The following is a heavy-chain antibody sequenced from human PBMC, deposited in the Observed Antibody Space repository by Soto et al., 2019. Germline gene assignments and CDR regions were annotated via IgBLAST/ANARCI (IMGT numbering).Heavy chain of an antibody. Sequence: QVQLVESGGGVVQPGRSLRLSCAASGFTFSSYGMHWVRQAPGKGLEWVAVIWYDGSNKYYADSVKGRFTISRDNSKNTLYLQMNSLRAEDTAVYCCAREKGDSSGDYFVSQSQHWGQGTLVTVSS. J-gene: IGHJ1*01. CDR3: AREKGDSSGDYFVSQSQH. D-gene: IGHD3-22*01. CDR1: GFTFSSYG. V-gene: IGHV3-33*01. CDR2: IWYDGSNK.